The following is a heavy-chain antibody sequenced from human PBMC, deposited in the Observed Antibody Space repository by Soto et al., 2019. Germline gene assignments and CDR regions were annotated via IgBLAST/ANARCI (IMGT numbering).Heavy chain of an antibody. J-gene: IGHJ5*02. CDR1: GYTFTSYG. D-gene: IGHD1-1*01. V-gene: IGHV1-18*01. Sequence: QVQLVQSGAEVKKPGASVKVSCKASGYTFTSYGISWVRQAPGQGLEGMGWISAYNGNTNYAQKLQARVTMTTDTSTSTAYMEHRSLRSDDTAVYYCECLTSWNRPSQLNWFDPWGQGTLVTVSS. CDR3: ECLTSWNRPSQLNWFDP. CDR2: ISAYNGNT.